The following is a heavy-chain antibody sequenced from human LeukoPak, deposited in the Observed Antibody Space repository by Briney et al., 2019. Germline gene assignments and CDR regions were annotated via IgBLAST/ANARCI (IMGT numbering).Heavy chain of an antibody. V-gene: IGHV4-39*01. Sequence: GSLRLSCAASGFTFSSYGMHWIRQPPGKGLEWIGSIYYSGSTYYNPSLKSRVTISVDTSKNQFSLKLSSVTAADTAVHYCARGAKRYFDLWGRGTLVTVSS. CDR1: GFTFSSYG. CDR2: IYYSGST. CDR3: ARGAKRYFDL. J-gene: IGHJ2*01.